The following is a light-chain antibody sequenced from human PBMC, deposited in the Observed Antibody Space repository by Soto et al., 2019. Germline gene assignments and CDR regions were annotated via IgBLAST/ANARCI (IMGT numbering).Light chain of an antibody. CDR1: QSVSSSY. CDR2: GAS. V-gene: IGKV3-20*01. CDR3: QQSGNTPFT. Sequence: ENVFTQSPGRLSFSPGERATLPCKASQSVSSSYLAWYQQKPGQAPRLLIYGASSRATGIADRFRGSGSGTDFALTISRLEPEDFAVYYCQQSGNTPFTFGPGTKVDIK. J-gene: IGKJ3*01.